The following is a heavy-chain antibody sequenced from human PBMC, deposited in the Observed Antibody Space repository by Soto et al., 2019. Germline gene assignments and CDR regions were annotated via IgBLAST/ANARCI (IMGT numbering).Heavy chain of an antibody. CDR2: ISACNGNT. D-gene: IGHD5-18*01. Sequence: ASVKVSCKASGYTFTSYGISWVRQAPGQGLEWMGWISACNGNTNYAQKFQGRVTMTTDTSTSTVYMELSSLRSEDTAVYYCARDPYTPMASDAFDIWGQGTMVTVSS. V-gene: IGHV1-18*01. J-gene: IGHJ3*02. CDR1: GYTFTSYG. CDR3: ARDPYTPMASDAFDI.